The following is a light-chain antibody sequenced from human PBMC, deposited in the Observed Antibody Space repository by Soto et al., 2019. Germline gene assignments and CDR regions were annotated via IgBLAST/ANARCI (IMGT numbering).Light chain of an antibody. CDR3: EPSGSSPGT. CDR1: QSVSSSY. V-gene: IGKV3-20*01. J-gene: IGKJ1*01. CDR2: GAS. Sequence: VWTQSPRTLQLSTGERATLSCRVSQSVSSSYLAWYQQKPGQAPRLLIYGASSRSTGIPDSFSGSGSGTDCTLTLIIREPEDSALHYCEPSGSSPGTWGQGTKVDIK.